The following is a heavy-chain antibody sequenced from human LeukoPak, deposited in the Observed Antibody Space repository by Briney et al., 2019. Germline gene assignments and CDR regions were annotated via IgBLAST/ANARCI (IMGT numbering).Heavy chain of an antibody. CDR2: IWYDGSNK. J-gene: IGHJ6*02. Sequence: SGGSLRLSCAASGFTFSSYGMHWVRQAPGRGLEWVAVIWYDGSNKYYADSVKGRFTISRDNSKNTLYLQMNSLRAEDTAVYYCARGLDYYYYYGTDVWGQGTTVTVSS. V-gene: IGHV3-33*01. CDR3: ARGLDYYYYYGTDV. CDR1: GFTFSSYG.